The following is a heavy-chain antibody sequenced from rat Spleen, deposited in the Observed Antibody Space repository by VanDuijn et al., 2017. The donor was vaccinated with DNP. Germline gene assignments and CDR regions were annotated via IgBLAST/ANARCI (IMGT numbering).Heavy chain of an antibody. CDR3: ARSLATVAPTGAMDA. Sequence: LSLTCTVSGFSLTNYHVHWVRQPPGKGLEWMGRIQSGGGTDYNSALKSRLSISRDTSKSQVFLKMNSVQTEETAMYFCARSLATVAPTGAMDAWGQGTSVTVSS. V-gene: IGHV2-27*01. CDR2: IQSGGGT. CDR1: GFSLTNYH. J-gene: IGHJ4*01. D-gene: IGHD1-3*01.